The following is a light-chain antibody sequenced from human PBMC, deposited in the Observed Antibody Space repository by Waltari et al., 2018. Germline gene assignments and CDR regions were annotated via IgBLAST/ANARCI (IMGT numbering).Light chain of an antibody. CDR1: QRIDKW. Sequence: DIQMTQSPSTLSAFVGDRVTITCRASQRIDKWLAWYQQKPGKAPKLLIYKASTLETGVPSRFSGSGSGTEFTLTISSLQPDDFATYYCHQYSGYSFGQGTKVEIK. CDR3: HQYSGYS. CDR2: KAS. V-gene: IGKV1-5*03. J-gene: IGKJ1*01.